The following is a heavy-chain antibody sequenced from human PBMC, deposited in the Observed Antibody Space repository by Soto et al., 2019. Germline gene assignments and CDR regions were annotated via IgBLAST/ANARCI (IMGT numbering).Heavy chain of an antibody. J-gene: IGHJ2*01. Sequence: QVQLQESGPGLVKPSQTLSLTCTVSGGSISSGGYYWSWIRQHPGKGLEWIGYIYYSGSTYYNPSIKSRVTITVNTSKNQFSLKLSSVTAADTAVYYCARTSGNNPNFDLWGRGTLVTVSS. V-gene: IGHV4-31*03. CDR3: ARTSGNNPNFDL. CDR2: IYYSGST. D-gene: IGHD5-12*01. CDR1: GGSISSGGYY.